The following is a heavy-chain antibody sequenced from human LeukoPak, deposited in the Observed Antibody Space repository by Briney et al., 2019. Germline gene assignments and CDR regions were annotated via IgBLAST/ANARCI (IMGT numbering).Heavy chain of an antibody. CDR1: GYNFASYW. J-gene: IGHJ4*02. Sequence: GESLKISCKGSGYNFASYWTAWVRQMPGKGLEWMGIIYPGNSDTRYSPSFQGQVTISADKSISTVYLQWWSLKASDTAMYFCVRRGDSGKRYDNWGQGALVTVSS. CDR3: VRRGDSGKRYDN. D-gene: IGHD2-21*01. V-gene: IGHV5-51*01. CDR2: IYPGNSDT.